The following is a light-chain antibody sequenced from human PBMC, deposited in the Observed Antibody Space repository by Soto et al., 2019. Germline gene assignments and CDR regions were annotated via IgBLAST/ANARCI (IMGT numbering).Light chain of an antibody. CDR2: GSS. V-gene: IGKV3-20*01. CDR1: QNVSSSY. Sequence: EIVLTQSPGTLSLSPGERATLSCRASQNVSSSYLAWYHHKPGQAPRLLIYGSSASATAIPDRFSGSGSGTDFTLTISRLEPEDFAVYYCQQYGSSPWTFGRGTKVEIK. CDR3: QQYGSSPWT. J-gene: IGKJ1*01.